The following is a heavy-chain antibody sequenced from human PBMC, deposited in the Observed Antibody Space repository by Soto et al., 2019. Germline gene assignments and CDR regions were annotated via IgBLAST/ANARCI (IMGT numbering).Heavy chain of an antibody. V-gene: IGHV1-3*01. CDR2: INAGSGNT. J-gene: IGHJ4*02. D-gene: IGHD3-22*01. CDR1: GYTFTSYA. CDR3: AAGYSTYYYDSSGYPKLYYFDY. Sequence: ASVKVSCKASGYTFTSYAIDWVRQAPGQRLEWIGWINAGSGNTKYAQKFQERVTITRDTSTSTAYMELSSLRSEDTAVYYCAAGYSTYYYDSSGYPKLYYFDYWGQGTLVTVS.